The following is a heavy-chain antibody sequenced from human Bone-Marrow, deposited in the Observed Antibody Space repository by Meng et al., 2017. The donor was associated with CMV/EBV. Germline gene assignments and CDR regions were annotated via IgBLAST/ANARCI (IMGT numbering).Heavy chain of an antibody. CDR1: GGSFISYY. Sequence: QGGLRQVGGAVLSPPATLSLPCAIYGGSFISYYWSWIRQTPGKGLEWIGEINHSGSTNYNPSLKSRVTISVDTSKNQFSLKLSSVTAADTAVYYCARGGWSSSGRKGLGRPWYYWGQGTLVTVSS. D-gene: IGHD6-19*01. J-gene: IGHJ4*02. CDR3: ARGGWSSSGRKGLGRPWYY. V-gene: IGHV4-34*01. CDR2: INHSGST.